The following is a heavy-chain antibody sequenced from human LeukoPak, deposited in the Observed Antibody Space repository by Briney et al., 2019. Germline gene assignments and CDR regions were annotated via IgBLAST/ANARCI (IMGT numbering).Heavy chain of an antibody. V-gene: IGHV4-59*08. D-gene: IGHD1-26*01. CDR2: VYYSGTT. J-gene: IGHJ4*02. CDR3: ARHGGSLGYFDS. Sequence: SETLSLTCSVSGGSISTYYWSWIRQTPGKGLEWIGYVYYSGTTNYNPSLKGRVTISSDTSKNQFSLNLRSVNAADTAIYYCARHGGSLGYFDSWGQGTLVTVPS. CDR1: GGSISTYY.